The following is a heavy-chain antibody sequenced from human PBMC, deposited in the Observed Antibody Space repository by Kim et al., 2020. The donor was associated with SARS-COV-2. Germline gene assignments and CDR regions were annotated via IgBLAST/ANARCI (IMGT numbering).Heavy chain of an antibody. D-gene: IGHD3-10*01. CDR2: ITGVGGST. J-gene: IGHJ4*02. CDR3: GKDNAIRGTLVN. CDR1: GFTFGNYA. V-gene: IGHV3-23*01. Sequence: GGSLRLSCTASGFTFGNYAMNWVRQAPGKGLEWVSTITGVGGSTYYADSLKGRFTISRDNSKNTLYLQMDRLRVDDTAVYYCGKDNAIRGTLVNWGQGTLVTVSS.